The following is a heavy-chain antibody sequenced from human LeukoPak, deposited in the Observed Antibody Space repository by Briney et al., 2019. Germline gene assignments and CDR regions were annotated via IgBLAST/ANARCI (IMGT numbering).Heavy chain of an antibody. J-gene: IGHJ4*02. CDR1: VYTFTSYG. CDR3: ARELGYCSSTSCYGGDYGDY. CDR2: INAYNGNT. Sequence: ASVKVSCKASVYTFTSYGISGVRQAPGQGLEWMGWINAYNGNTNYAQKLQGTVTMTTDTSTSTTYMELRSLRADDTAVYYCARELGYCSSTSCYGGDYGDYWGQGTLVTVSS. V-gene: IGHV1-18*01. D-gene: IGHD2-2*01.